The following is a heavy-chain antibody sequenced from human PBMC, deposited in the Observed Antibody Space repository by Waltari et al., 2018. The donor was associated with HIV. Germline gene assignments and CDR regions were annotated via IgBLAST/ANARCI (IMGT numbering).Heavy chain of an antibody. CDR3: ARGLSGATTLSDY. CDR1: GYTFTNHD. J-gene: IGHJ4*02. D-gene: IGHD1-26*01. CDR2: INPNGGNT. Sequence: QAQLVQSGAEVKKSGASVKVSCKASGYTFTNHDINWVRQATGQGLEWMGWINPNGGNTGYAQKFQGRVTMTRNTSISTAYMELSSLNSEDTAVYYCARGLSGATTLSDYWGQGTLVTVSS. V-gene: IGHV1-8*01.